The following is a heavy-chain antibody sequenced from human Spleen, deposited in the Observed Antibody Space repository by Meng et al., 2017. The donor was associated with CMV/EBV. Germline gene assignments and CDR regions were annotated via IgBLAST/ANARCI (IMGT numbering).Heavy chain of an antibody. CDR3: VREYYDILTGSYFDY. CDR1: GYTFTDYY. V-gene: IGHV1-2*02. D-gene: IGHD3-9*01. CDR2: INPNSGGT. J-gene: IGHJ4*02. Sequence: ASVKVSCKASGYTFTDYYLHWVRQAPGQGLEWMGWINPNSGGTNYAQRFQGRVTLTRDTSISTAYMELSSLRSDDTAIYYCVREYYDILTGSYFDYWGQGTLVTVSS.